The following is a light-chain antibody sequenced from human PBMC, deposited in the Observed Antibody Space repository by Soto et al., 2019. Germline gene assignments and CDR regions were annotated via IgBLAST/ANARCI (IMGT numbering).Light chain of an antibody. CDR1: QRINSW. V-gene: IGKV1-5*01. CDR3: QHHNSDSHS. J-gene: IGKJ2*03. Sequence: DIQMTQYPSSVAASVGDSVTITCRASQRINSWLAWYQQKPGKAPQLLILDASYFESGVPSRFSGSGSGTEFTLTISSLQPYDVAIYYCQHHNSDSHSFGGGTKVDIK. CDR2: DAS.